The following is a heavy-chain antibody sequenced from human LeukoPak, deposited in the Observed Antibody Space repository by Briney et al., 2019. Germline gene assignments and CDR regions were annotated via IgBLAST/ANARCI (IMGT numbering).Heavy chain of an antibody. CDR3: AKEDRIAARGGGPLDY. J-gene: IGHJ4*02. CDR1: GFTFSSYG. V-gene: IGHV3-23*01. CDR2: ISGSGGST. Sequence: GGSLRLSCAASGFTFSSYGMHWVRQAPGKGLEWVSAISGSGGSTYYADSVKGRFTISRDNSKNTLYLQMNSLRAEDTAVYYCAKEDRIAARGGGPLDYWGQGTLVTVSS. D-gene: IGHD6-6*01.